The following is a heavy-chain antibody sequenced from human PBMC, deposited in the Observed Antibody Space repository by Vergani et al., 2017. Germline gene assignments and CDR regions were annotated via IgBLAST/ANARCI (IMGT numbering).Heavy chain of an antibody. CDR3: ARDEVVPAAMRYYYYGMDV. Sequence: QVQLVQSGAEVKKPGASVKVSCKASGYTFTSYDINWVRQATGQGLEWMGWMNPNSGNTGYAQKFQGRVTITRDTSASTAYMELSSLRSEDTAVYYCARDEVVPAAMRYYYYGMDVWGQGTTVTVSS. CDR1: GYTFTSYD. J-gene: IGHJ6*02. V-gene: IGHV1-8*01. CDR2: MNPNSGNT. D-gene: IGHD2-2*01.